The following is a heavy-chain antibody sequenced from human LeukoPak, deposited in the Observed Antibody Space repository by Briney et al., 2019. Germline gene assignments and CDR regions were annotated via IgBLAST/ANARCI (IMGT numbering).Heavy chain of an antibody. J-gene: IGHJ4*02. CDR1: GFTFSSYA. Sequence: PGRSLRLSCAASGFTFSSYAMHWVRQAPGKGLEWVAVISYDGSNKYYADSVKGRFTISRDNSKNTLYLQMNSLRAEDTAVYYCARGLLVAVAGYWGQGTLVTVSS. CDR2: ISYDGSNK. CDR3: ARGLLVAVAGY. D-gene: IGHD6-19*01. V-gene: IGHV3-30*04.